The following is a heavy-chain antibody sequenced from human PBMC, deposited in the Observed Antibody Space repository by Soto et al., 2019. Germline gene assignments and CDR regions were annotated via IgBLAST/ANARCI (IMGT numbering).Heavy chain of an antibody. J-gene: IGHJ6*02. Sequence: QVQLVESGGGVIQPERSLRLSCAASGFTFSTYGMHWVRQAPGKGLEWVGLISYDGRYKYYPDSVKGRFTISRDNSKNTLYLQMNSLRPEDTAVYYCAKDPTYDSSGYYFYYGPDVWGQGTTVTVSS. CDR1: GFTFSTYG. D-gene: IGHD3-22*01. CDR2: ISYDGRYK. CDR3: AKDPTYDSSGYYFYYGPDV. V-gene: IGHV3-30*18.